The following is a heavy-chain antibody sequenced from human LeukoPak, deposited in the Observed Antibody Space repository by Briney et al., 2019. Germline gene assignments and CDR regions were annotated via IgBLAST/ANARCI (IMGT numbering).Heavy chain of an antibody. Sequence: GGSLRLSCAASGFTFSSYWMSWVRQAPGKGLEWVSVIYSGGSTYYADSVKGRFTISRDNSKNTLYLQMNSLRAEDTAVYYCARAQAPGSSWFQWGQGTLVTVSS. V-gene: IGHV3-53*01. J-gene: IGHJ4*02. CDR1: GFTFSSYW. D-gene: IGHD6-13*01. CDR2: IYSGGST. CDR3: ARAQAPGSSWFQ.